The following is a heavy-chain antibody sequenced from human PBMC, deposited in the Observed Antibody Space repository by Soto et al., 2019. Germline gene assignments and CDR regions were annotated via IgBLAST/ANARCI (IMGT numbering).Heavy chain of an antibody. D-gene: IGHD2-15*01. CDR2: TYYRSDWHN. CDR3: ARADCSGGTCYSDGYFDY. J-gene: IGHJ4*02. Sequence: SQTLSLTCAISGDSVSSNSAAWNWIRQSPSRGLEWMGRTYYRSDWHNDYSVSVKGRLTINPDTSKNQFSLQMNSVTPEDTAVYYCARADCSGGTCYSDGYFDYWGQGTPVTVSS. V-gene: IGHV6-1*01. CDR1: GDSVSSNSAA.